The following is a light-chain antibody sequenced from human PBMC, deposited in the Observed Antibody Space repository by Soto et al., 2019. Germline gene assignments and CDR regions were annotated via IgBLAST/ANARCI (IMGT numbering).Light chain of an antibody. CDR3: LQHHSYPQT. J-gene: IGKJ1*01. V-gene: IGKV1-17*01. CDR2: ALS. CDR1: QGIKND. Sequence: DIQMTQSPSSLSASVGDGVTITCRASQGIKNDLAWYQQKPGKAPKRLIYALSSLQSEVPSRFSGSGSGTESTLTISSLQPEDVATYYCLQHHSYPQTVGQGTKVDI.